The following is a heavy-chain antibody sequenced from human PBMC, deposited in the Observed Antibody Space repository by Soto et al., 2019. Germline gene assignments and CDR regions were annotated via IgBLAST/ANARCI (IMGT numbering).Heavy chain of an antibody. J-gene: IGHJ6*02. CDR1: GGSFNNYA. D-gene: IGHD3-10*01. CDR3: AVAMVREILIFESSGMHV. Sequence: QVHLVQSGAEVKKPGSSVKVSCKTSGGSFNNYAVSWVRQAPGQGLEWMGGIIPNFDTPNYAQKFQDRVTIIADESTSIVYMELRSLRSNDTAVYYCAVAMVREILIFESSGMHVWGHGTTVIVSS. CDR2: IIPNFDTP. V-gene: IGHV1-69*01.